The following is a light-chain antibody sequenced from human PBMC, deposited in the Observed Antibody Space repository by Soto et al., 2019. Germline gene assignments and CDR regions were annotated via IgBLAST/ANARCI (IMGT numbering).Light chain of an antibody. V-gene: IGLV1-44*01. CDR2: YNN. CDR1: NSNIASNT. CDR3: AAWDDTLKRYV. Sequence: QSVLTQPPSASETPGQTVSISCSGSNSNIASNTVNWYQHIPGTATKLLIYYNNQRPSGVPDRFSGSKSVTSASLAISGLQSEDESDYYCAAWDDTLKRYVFGTATKVTVL. J-gene: IGLJ1*01.